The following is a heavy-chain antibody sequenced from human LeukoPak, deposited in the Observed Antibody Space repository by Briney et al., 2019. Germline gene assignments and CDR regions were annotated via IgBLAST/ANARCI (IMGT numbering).Heavy chain of an antibody. CDR3: AKVGGIAAARSYAFDI. V-gene: IGHV3-74*01. J-gene: IGHJ3*02. D-gene: IGHD6-13*01. Sequence: GGSLRLSCAASGFTFSSYWMHWVRHAPGKGLVWVSRINSDGSSTSYADSVKGRFTISRDNAKNTLYLQMNSLRAEDTAVYYCAKVGGIAAARSYAFDIWGQGTMVTVSS. CDR1: GFTFSSYW. CDR2: INSDGSST.